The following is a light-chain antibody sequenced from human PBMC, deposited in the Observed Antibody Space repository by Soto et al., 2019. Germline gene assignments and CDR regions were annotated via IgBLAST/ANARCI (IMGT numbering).Light chain of an antibody. CDR3: QQSNDYPRT. V-gene: IGKV1-12*01. J-gene: IGKJ1*01. CDR1: RDISSS. CDR2: AAS. Sequence: SQSTKYVSASAGGRIPLTCRASRDISSSLAWYQQKPGKAPKLLVRAASSLQRGVPSRFSGGGAGTEFTLTISSLQPEDFATYYCQQSNDYPRTFGQGTKVDIK.